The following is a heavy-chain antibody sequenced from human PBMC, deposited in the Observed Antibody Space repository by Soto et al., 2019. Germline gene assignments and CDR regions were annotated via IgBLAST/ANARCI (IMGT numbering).Heavy chain of an antibody. CDR2: IYYSGST. D-gene: IGHD4-17*01. CDR1: GGSISSYY. J-gene: IGHJ6*03. Sequence: SETLSLTCTVSGGSISSYYWSWIRQPPGKGLEWIGYIYYSGSTNYNPSLQSRVTISVDTSKNQFSLKLSSVTAADTAVYYCARERVDYAHYYMDVWGRGTAVTVSS. V-gene: IGHV4-59*01. CDR3: ARERVDYAHYYMDV.